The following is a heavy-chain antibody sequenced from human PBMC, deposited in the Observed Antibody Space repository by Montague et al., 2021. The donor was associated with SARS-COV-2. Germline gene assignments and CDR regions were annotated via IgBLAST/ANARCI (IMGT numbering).Heavy chain of an antibody. J-gene: IGHJ4*02. D-gene: IGHD2-21*01. CDR3: ARRHIVASNRAFDY. CDR2: INHSRTT. CDR1: GDSITNNYY. Sequence: SETLSLTCSVSGDSITNNYYWCWIRQPPGKGLEWIGTINHSRTTYNNPSLKSRVTISVDTSNNQFSLKLTSVTAADTAVYYCARRHIVASNRAFDYWGQGTLVTVSS. V-gene: IGHV4-38-2*01.